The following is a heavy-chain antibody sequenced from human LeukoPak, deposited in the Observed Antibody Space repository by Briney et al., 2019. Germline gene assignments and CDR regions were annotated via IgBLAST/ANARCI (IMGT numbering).Heavy chain of an antibody. V-gene: IGHV4-59*12. CDR2: IYYSGST. CDR3: ARDGSHQLDV. J-gene: IGHJ6*04. CDR1: GGSISSYY. D-gene: IGHD6-13*01. Sequence: SETLSLTCTVSGGSISSYYWSWIRQPPGKGLEWIGYIYYSGSTNYNPSLKSRVTMSVDTSKNQFSLKLSSVTAADTAVYYCARDGSHQLDVWGKGTTVTVSS.